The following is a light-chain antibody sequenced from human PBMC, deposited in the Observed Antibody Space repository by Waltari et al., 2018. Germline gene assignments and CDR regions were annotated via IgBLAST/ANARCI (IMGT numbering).Light chain of an antibody. V-gene: IGLV2-14*03. J-gene: IGLJ3*02. Sequence: QSALTQPASVSGSPGQSITISCTGTNSDIGASNYVSLYQQHTGKAPILIIFDVTFRSAGVSHRFSGSKSGNTASLTISGLQAEDEADYFCASYIGSALELFGGGTRLTVL. CDR2: DVT. CDR3: ASYIGSALEL. CDR1: NSDIGASNY.